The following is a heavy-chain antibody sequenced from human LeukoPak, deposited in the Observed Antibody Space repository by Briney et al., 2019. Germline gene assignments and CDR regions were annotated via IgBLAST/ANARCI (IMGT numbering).Heavy chain of an antibody. V-gene: IGHV3-23*01. D-gene: IGHD6-19*01. Sequence: GGSLRLSCAASGLTFSSYAMSWVRQAPGKGLEWVSAISGSGGSTYYADSVKGRFTISRDNSKNTLYLQMNSLRAEGTAVYYCAKDHSSGWYSAEYFQHWGQGTLVTVSS. CDR3: AKDHSSGWYSAEYFQH. J-gene: IGHJ1*01. CDR2: ISGSGGST. CDR1: GLTFSSYA.